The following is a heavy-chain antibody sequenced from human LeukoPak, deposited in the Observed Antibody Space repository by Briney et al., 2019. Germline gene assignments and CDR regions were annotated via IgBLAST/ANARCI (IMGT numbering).Heavy chain of an antibody. V-gene: IGHV1-18*01. Sequence: ASVKVSCKASGYTFTSYGISWVRQAPGQGLEWMGWIGAYNGNTNYAQKLQGRVTMTTDTSTSTAYMELRSLRSDDTAVYYCARDRLSSTSHHYYYYYMDVWGKGTTVTVSS. J-gene: IGHJ6*03. CDR3: ARDRLSSTSHHYYYYYMDV. D-gene: IGHD2-2*01. CDR2: IGAYNGNT. CDR1: GYTFTSYG.